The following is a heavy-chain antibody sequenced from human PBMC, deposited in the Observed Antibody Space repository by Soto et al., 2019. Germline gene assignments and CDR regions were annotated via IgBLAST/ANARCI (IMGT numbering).Heavy chain of an antibody. CDR3: TRATRMLDPHYIGV. Sequence: QVQLVQSGAEVKKPGASMRVSCKTSGYTFTHYYIQWVRQAPGQGLEGIGIINPGDDSTTYSPRFQGRVTLTCDTSTSTVNLELSALRSDDTAVDDCTRATRMLDPHYIGVRGKGTTGTVSS. J-gene: IGHJ6*03. CDR2: INPGDDST. D-gene: IGHD2-15*01. CDR1: GYTFTHYY. V-gene: IGHV1-46*03.